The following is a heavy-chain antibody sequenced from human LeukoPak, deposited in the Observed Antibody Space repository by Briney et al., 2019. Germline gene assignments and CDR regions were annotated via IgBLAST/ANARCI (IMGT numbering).Heavy chain of an antibody. CDR3: ARGAPGVATIFDY. CDR1: GGSFSGYY. V-gene: IGHV4-34*01. D-gene: IGHD5-12*01. J-gene: IGHJ4*02. CDR2: IYHSGST. Sequence: SETLSLTCAVYGGSFSGYYWSWIRQPPGKGLEWIGYIYHSGSTYYNPSLKSRVTISVDRSKNQFSLKLSSVTAADTAVYYCARGAPGVATIFDYWGQGTLVTVSS.